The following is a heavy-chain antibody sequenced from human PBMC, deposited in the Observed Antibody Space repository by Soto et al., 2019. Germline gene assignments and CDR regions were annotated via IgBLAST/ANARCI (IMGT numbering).Heavy chain of an antibody. Sequence: QVQLVQSGPEVKKPGASVKVSCKGSGYTFSNYGVTCVRQAPGQGLERLGWVSAYNRNTDDAQKFEDRATMTIDTSTNTAYLELRGLTPDDTAVYYCSRERRWEPLLYWGQGTL. V-gene: IGHV1-18*01. CDR1: GYTFSNYG. J-gene: IGHJ4*02. CDR2: VSAYNRNT. D-gene: IGHD1-26*01. CDR3: SRERRWEPLLY.